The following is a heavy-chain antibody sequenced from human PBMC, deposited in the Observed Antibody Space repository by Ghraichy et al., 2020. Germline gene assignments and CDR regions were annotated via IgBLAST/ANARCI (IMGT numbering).Heavy chain of an antibody. CDR3: AKAWGNCSGGTCPSYNWFDP. J-gene: IGHJ5*02. CDR2: ISAGGTTT. CDR1: GFSFSNYV. D-gene: IGHD2-15*01. V-gene: IGHV3-23*01. Sequence: GGSLRLSCAASGFSFSNYVLTWVRQAPGKGLEWVSTISAGGTTTYYADSVKGRFTISRDNSQNTLYLQMNSLRVEDTAVYYCAKAWGNCSGGTCPSYNWFDPWGQGTLVNVSS.